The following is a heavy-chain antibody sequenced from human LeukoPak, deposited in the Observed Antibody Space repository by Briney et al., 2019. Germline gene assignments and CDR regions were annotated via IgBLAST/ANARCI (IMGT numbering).Heavy chain of an antibody. D-gene: IGHD6-13*01. CDR3: ARGPRRIAAATLYYFDY. CDR1: GYTFTSYG. J-gene: IGHJ4*02. Sequence: GASVKVSCKASGYTFTSYGISWVRQAPGQGLEWMGWISAYNGNTNYAQKFQGRVTMTRDTSISTAYMELSSLRSEDTAVYYCARGPRRIAAATLYYFDYWGQGTLVTVSS. CDR2: ISAYNGNT. V-gene: IGHV1-18*01.